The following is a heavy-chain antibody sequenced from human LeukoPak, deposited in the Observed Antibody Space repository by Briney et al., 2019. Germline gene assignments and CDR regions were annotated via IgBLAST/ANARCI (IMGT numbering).Heavy chain of an antibody. CDR3: ARAGFGELFYYYMDV. D-gene: IGHD3-10*01. V-gene: IGHV1-18*01. J-gene: IGHJ6*03. CDR2: ISAYNGNT. CDR1: GYTFTNYG. Sequence: ASVKVSCKASGYTFTNYGISWVRQAPGQGLEWMGWISAYNGNTNYAQKLQGRVTMTTDTSTSTAYMELRSLRSDDTAVYYCARAGFGELFYYYMDVWGKGTTVTVSS.